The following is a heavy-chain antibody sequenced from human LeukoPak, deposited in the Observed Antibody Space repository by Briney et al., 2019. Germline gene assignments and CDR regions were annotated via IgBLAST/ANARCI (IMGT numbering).Heavy chain of an antibody. D-gene: IGHD3-22*01. CDR3: AKSLGVRDYYYDSSGCYYFDY. V-gene: IGHV3-23*01. CDR2: ISGSGGST. J-gene: IGHJ4*02. CDR1: GFTFSSYA. Sequence: GGSLRLSCAASGFTFSSYAMSWVRQAPGKGLEWVSAISGSGGSTYYADSVKGRFTISRDNSKNTLYLQMNSLRAEDTAVYYCAKSLGVRDYYYDSSGCYYFDYWGQGTLVTVSS.